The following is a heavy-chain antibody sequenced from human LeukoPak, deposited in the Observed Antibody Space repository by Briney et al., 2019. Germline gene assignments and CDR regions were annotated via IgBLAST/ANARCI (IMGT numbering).Heavy chain of an antibody. CDR2: INPNSGAT. Sequence: ASVTVSCKASGYTFTDYYIHWVRQAPGQGLEWMGWINPNSGATNYAQKFQGRVTMTRDTSISTAYMDLSSLRSDDTAVYHCARGHYFTSLHMWGQGTLVTVSS. CDR1: GYTFTDYY. D-gene: IGHD3-16*01. V-gene: IGHV1-2*02. J-gene: IGHJ4*03. CDR3: ARGHYFTSLHM.